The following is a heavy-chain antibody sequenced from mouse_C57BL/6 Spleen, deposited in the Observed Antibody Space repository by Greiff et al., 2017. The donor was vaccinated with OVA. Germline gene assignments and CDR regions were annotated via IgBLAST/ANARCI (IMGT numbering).Heavy chain of an antibody. CDR2: INPNNGGT. J-gene: IGHJ1*03. CDR1: GYTFTDYY. CDR3: AMYGSSYGYFDV. V-gene: IGHV1-26*01. Sequence: EVKLQQSGPELVKPGASVKISCKASGYTFTDYYMNWVKQSHGKSLEWIGDINPNNGGTSYNQKFKGKATLTVDKSSSTAYMELRSLTSEDSAVYYCAMYGSSYGYFDVWGTGTTVTVSS. D-gene: IGHD1-1*01.